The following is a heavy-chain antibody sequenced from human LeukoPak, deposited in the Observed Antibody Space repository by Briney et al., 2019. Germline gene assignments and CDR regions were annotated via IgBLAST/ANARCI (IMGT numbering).Heavy chain of an antibody. V-gene: IGHV4-59*01. CDR1: GGSISSYY. CDR3: ARGGGYSSGLSY. J-gene: IGHJ4*02. D-gene: IGHD6-19*01. Sequence: PSETLSLTCTVSGGSISSYYWSWIRQPPGKGLEWIGYIYYSGSTNYNPSLKSRVTISRDTSKNQFSLKLTSVTTADTAVYYCARGGGYSSGLSYWGQGALVTVSS. CDR2: IYYSGST.